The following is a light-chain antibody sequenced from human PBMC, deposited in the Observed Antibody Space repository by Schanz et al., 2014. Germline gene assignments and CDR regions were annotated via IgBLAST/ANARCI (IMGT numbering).Light chain of an antibody. V-gene: IGKV1-39*01. Sequence: DIQMTQSPSSLSASIGDRVTIACRASQSISTYLNWYQQKPGKAPELLVYGASSLQSGVPSRFSGGGSGTDFTLTISSLQPEDFAAYYCQQSYITPPWTFGQGTKVEIK. CDR3: QQSYITPPWT. CDR2: GAS. CDR1: QSISTY. J-gene: IGKJ1*01.